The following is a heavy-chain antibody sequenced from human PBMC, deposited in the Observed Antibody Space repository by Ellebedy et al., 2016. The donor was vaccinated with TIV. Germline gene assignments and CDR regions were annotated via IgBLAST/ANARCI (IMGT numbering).Heavy chain of an antibody. D-gene: IGHD2-21*01. CDR3: ARDGIAQPPGFDY. CDR2: TYYSPPHGSKWYS. J-gene: IGHJ4*03. CDR1: GDSVSSDSVA. Sequence: SQTLSLTCGISGDSVSSDSVAWNWFRQSPSEGLEWLGRTYYSPPHGSKWYSDYAPAVISRITIRADTSKNQFSLQLKSVTPEDTAVYYCARDGIAQPPGFDYWGRGTTVTVSS. V-gene: IGHV6-1*01.